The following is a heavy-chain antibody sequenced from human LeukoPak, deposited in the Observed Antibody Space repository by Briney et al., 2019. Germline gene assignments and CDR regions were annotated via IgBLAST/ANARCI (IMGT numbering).Heavy chain of an antibody. CDR2: ISGSGGST. D-gene: IGHD6-13*01. J-gene: IGHJ4*02. CDR3: ATDLHHSRSWYESLDY. V-gene: IGHV3-23*01. Sequence: GGSLRLSCAASGFTFSSYAMSWVRQAPGNGLEWVSAISGSGGSTYYADSVKGRFTISRDNSKNTLYLQMNSLRAEDTAVYYCATDLHHSRSWYESLDYWGQGTLVTVSS. CDR1: GFTFSSYA.